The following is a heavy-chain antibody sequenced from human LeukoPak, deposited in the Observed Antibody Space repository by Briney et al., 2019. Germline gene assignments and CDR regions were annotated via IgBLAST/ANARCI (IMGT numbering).Heavy chain of an antibody. D-gene: IGHD6-13*01. CDR1: GFTFSSYC. CDR3: ARGDSSSRGDYYYMDV. V-gene: IGHV3-7*01. CDR2: IKQDESEK. Sequence: PGGSLRLSCAASGFTFSSYCMSWVRQAPGKGLEWVANIKQDESEKYYVDSVKGRFTISRDNAKNSLYLQMNSLRAEDTAVYYCARGDSSSRGDYYYMDVWGKGTTVTVSS. J-gene: IGHJ6*03.